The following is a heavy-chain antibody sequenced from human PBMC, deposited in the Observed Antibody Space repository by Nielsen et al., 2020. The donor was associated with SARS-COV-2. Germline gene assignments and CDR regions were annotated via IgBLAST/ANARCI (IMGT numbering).Heavy chain of an antibody. V-gene: IGHV4-4*02. CDR1: GGSISSSNW. CDR3: ARGYCSGGSCYPDAFDI. Sequence: SETLSLTCAVSGGSISSSNWWSWVRQPPGKGLEWIGEIYHSGSTNYNPSLKSRVTISVDKSKNQFSLKLSSVTAADTAVYYCARGYCSGGSCYPDAFDIWGQGTMVTVS. CDR2: IYHSGST. D-gene: IGHD2-15*01. J-gene: IGHJ3*02.